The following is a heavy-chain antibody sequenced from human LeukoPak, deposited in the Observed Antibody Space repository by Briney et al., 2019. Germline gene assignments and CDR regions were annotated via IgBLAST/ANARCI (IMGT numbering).Heavy chain of an antibody. CDR2: ISGGGSST. D-gene: IGHD6-19*01. CDR3: AKRDSSGKYFDY. V-gene: IGHV3-23*01. Sequence: GGSLRLSCADSGFTFSTYVMSWVRQAPGKGLEWISTISGGGSSTYYADSVKGRFTISRDNSKNTLYLQMNSLRAGDTAVYYCAKRDSSGKYFDYWGQGTLVTVSS. J-gene: IGHJ4*02. CDR1: GFTFSTYV.